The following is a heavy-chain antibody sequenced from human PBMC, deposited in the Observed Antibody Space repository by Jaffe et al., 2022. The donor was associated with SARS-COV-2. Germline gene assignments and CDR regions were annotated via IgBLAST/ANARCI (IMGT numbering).Heavy chain of an antibody. CDR1: GGSISSSSYY. J-gene: IGHJ4*02. V-gene: IGHV4-39*01. CDR3: ARQSDSSGYYFPLPIDY. D-gene: IGHD3-22*01. Sequence: QLQLQESGPGLVKPSETLSLTCTVSGGSISSSSYYWGWIRQPPGKGLEWIGSIYYSGSTYYNPSLKSRVTISVDTSKNQFSLKLSSVTAADTAVYYCARQSDSSGYYFPLPIDYWGQGTLVTVSS. CDR2: IYYSGST.